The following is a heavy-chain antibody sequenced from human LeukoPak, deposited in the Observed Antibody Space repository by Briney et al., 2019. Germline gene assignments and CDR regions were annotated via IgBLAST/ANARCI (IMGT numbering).Heavy chain of an antibody. CDR1: GFTFSSYG. V-gene: IGHV3-30*02. CDR3: ATYSSSSSAFDT. J-gene: IGHJ3*02. CDR2: IRYDGSNK. D-gene: IGHD6-6*01. Sequence: GGSLRLSCAASGFTFSSYGMHWVRQAPGKGLEWVAFIRYDGSNKYYADSVKGRFTISRDNSKNTLYLQMNSLRAEDTAVYYCATYSSSSSAFDTWGQGTMVTVSS.